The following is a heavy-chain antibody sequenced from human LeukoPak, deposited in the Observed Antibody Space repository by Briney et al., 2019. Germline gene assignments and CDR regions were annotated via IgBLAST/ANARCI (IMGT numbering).Heavy chain of an antibody. CDR2: IYPGDSDT. CDR3: AIAYYYDSSGYYYYVHAFDI. V-gene: IGHV5-51*01. D-gene: IGHD3-22*01. Sequence: GESLKISCKGSGYNFATYWIAWVRQMPGKGLEWMGIIYPGDSDTRYSPSFQGQVTISADKSISTAYLQWSSLKASDTAMYYCAIAYYYDSSGYYYYVHAFDIWGQGTMVTVSS. CDR1: GYNFATYW. J-gene: IGHJ3*02.